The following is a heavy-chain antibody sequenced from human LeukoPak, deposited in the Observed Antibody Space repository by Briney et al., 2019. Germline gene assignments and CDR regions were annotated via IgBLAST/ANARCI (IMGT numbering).Heavy chain of an antibody. Sequence: PSETLSLTCAVYGGSFSGYYWSWIRQPPGKGLEWIGEINHSGSTNYNPSLKSQVSISIDTSKNQFSLKLTSVTAADTAVYYCARQTGSGLFILPGGQGTLVTVSS. V-gene: IGHV4-34*01. CDR2: INHSGST. D-gene: IGHD3/OR15-3a*01. CDR3: ARQTGSGLFILP. CDR1: GGSFSGYY. J-gene: IGHJ4*02.